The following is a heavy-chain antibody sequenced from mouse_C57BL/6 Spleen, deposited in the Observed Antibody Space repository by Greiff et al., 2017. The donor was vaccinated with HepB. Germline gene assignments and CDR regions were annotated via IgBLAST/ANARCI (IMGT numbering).Heavy chain of an antibody. CDR2: IYPRDGST. Sequence: QVQLQQSGPELVKPGASVKLSCKASGYTFTSYDINWVKQRPGQGLEWIGWIYPRDGSTKYNEKFKGKATLTVDTSSSTAYMELHSLTSEDSAVYFCARGRAYYDYDEGYPWFAYWGQGTLVTVSA. J-gene: IGHJ3*01. D-gene: IGHD2-4*01. CDR1: GYTFTSYD. CDR3: ARGRAYYDYDEGYPWFAY. V-gene: IGHV1-85*01.